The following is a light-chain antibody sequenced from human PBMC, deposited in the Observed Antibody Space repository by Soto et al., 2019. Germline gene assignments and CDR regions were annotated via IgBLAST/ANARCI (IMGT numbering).Light chain of an antibody. J-gene: IGKJ5*01. V-gene: IGKV3-15*01. CDR2: GAS. CDR1: QSVSSN. Sequence: EIVMRQSPATLSVAPGERATLSCRASQSVSSNLAWYQQKPGQAPRLLIYGASSRAAGIPVRFSGSGSGTEFTLTISILQSEDFAVYYCQQYNNWPLTFGQGTRLEIK. CDR3: QQYNNWPLT.